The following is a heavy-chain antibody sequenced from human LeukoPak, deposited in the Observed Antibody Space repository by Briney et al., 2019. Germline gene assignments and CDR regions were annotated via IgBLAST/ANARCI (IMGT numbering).Heavy chain of an antibody. CDR1: GFTFSSYW. CDR2: IFNDGSRT. V-gene: IGHV3-74*01. CDR3: ARKLAL. Sequence: PGGSLRLSCAASGFTFSSYWMHWVRQAPGKGLVWVSRIFNDGSRTNYADSVNGRLTISRDNAKNTLYLQLNSLTVEDTAVYYCARKLALWGQGTLVTVSS. J-gene: IGHJ4*02.